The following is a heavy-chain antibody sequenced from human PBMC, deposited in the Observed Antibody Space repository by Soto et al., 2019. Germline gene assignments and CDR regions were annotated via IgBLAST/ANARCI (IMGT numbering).Heavy chain of an antibody. Sequence: QVQLVESGGGVVQPGRSLRLSCAASGFTFSSYGMHWVRQAPGKGLEWVAVISDDGSNKYYADSVKGRFTISRDNSKNTLYLQMNSLRAEDTAVYYCAKSGKDWNDAQGDWGQGTLVTVSS. V-gene: IGHV3-30*18. D-gene: IGHD1-1*01. CDR3: AKSGKDWNDAQGD. CDR2: ISDDGSNK. J-gene: IGHJ4*02. CDR1: GFTFSSYG.